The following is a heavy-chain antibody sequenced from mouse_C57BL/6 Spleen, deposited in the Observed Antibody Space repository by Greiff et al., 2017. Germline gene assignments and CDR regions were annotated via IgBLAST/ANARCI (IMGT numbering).Heavy chain of an antibody. J-gene: IGHJ1*03. CDR1: GFTFSSYG. CDR2: ISSGGSYT. Sequence: EVKLVESGGDLVKPGGSLKLSCAASGFTFSSYGMSWVRQTPDKRLEWVATISSGGSYTYYPDSVKGRFTISRDNAKNTLYLQMSSLKSEDTAMYYCARHDATEWYFDVWGKGTTVTVSS. CDR3: ARHDATEWYFDV. D-gene: IGHD1-1*01. V-gene: IGHV5-6*01.